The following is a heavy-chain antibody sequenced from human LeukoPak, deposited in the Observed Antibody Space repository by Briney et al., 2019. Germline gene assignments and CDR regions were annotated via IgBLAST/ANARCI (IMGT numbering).Heavy chain of an antibody. D-gene: IGHD3-10*01. CDR2: TNHSGST. CDR1: GGSFSGYY. V-gene: IGHV4-34*01. CDR3: ARNWRTMVRGVRYYFDY. Sequence: PSETLSLTCAVYGGSFSGYYWSWIRQPPGKGLEWIGETNHSGSTNYNPSLKSRVTISVDTSKNQFSMKLSSVTAADTAVYYCARNWRTMVRGVRYYFDYWGQGTLVTVSS. J-gene: IGHJ4*02.